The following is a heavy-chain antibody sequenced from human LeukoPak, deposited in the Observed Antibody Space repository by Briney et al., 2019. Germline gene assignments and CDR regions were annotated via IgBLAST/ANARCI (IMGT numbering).Heavy chain of an antibody. J-gene: IGHJ4*02. V-gene: IGHV4-34*01. CDR3: ARHRFTYYFESSGYHYGHEGFDY. CDR2: INHSGST. CDR1: GGSLSGYY. Sequence: SETLSLTCAVDGGSLSGYYWSWIRQPPGKGLEWIRKINHSGSTNYNPSLKSRVTISVDTSKNHFSLKLSSVTAADTAVYYCARHRFTYYFESSGYHYGHEGFDYWGQGTLVTVSS. D-gene: IGHD3-22*01.